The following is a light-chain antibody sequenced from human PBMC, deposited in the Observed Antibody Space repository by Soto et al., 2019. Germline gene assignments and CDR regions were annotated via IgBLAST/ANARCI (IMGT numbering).Light chain of an antibody. CDR2: AAS. V-gene: IGKV1-39*01. CDR3: QQSYSSPQT. CDR1: QSISTY. J-gene: IGKJ1*01. Sequence: DIQMTQSPSSLSASIGDRVTITCRADQSISTYLNWYQQKLGKAPKLLIYAASSLQSGVPSRFSGSGSGTDFTLTISSLQPEDFATYFCQQSYSSPQTFGQGTKVDIK.